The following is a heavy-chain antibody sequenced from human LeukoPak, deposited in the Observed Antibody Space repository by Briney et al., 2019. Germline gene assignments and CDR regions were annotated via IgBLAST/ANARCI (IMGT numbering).Heavy chain of an antibody. J-gene: IGHJ4*02. CDR1: GFTVSSDS. CDR3: AKGQKKDIVVVVAATLSLYFDY. V-gene: IGHV3-53*01. CDR2: IYSGGST. D-gene: IGHD2-15*01. Sequence: GGSLRLSCTVSGFTVSSDSMSWVRQAPGKGLEWVSFIYSGGSTHYSDSVKGRFTISRDNSKNNLYLQMNSLRAEDTAVYYCAKGQKKDIVVVVAATLSLYFDYWGQGTLVTVSS.